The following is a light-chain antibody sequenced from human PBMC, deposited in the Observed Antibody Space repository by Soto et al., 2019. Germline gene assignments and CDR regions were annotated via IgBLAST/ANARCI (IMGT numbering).Light chain of an antibody. CDR2: EVT. CDR3: ASYTSSRVWV. V-gene: IGLV6-57*02. Sequence: NFMLTQPHSVSESPGKTVTISCTGSSGSIASNYVQWYQQRPGSAPKLIIYEVTNRPSGVPVRFSGSKSANMASLTISGLQAEDEADYYCASYTSSRVWVFGGGTKLTVL. CDR1: SGSIASNY. J-gene: IGLJ3*02.